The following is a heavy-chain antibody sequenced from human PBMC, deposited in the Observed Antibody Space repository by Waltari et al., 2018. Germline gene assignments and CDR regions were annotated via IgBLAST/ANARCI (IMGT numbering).Heavy chain of an antibody. CDR1: GGSISSSSYY. Sequence: QLQLQESGPGLVKPSETLSLTCTVSGGSISSSSYYWGWIRQPPGKGLEWIGSIYYSGCTYYNPSLKSRVTISVDTSKNQFSLKLSSVTAADTAVYYCARDYCTGGVCVPLDYWGQGTLVTVSS. J-gene: IGHJ4*02. D-gene: IGHD2-8*02. V-gene: IGHV4-39*07. CDR2: IYYSGCT. CDR3: ARDYCTGGVCVPLDY.